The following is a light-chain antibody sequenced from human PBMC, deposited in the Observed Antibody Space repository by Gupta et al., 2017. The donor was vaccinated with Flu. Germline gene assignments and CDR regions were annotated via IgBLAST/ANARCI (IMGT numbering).Light chain of an antibody. CDR1: QSISSSY. CDR2: GAS. J-gene: IGKJ1*01. V-gene: IGKV3-20*01. Sequence: DIVLTQSPGTLSLSPGERATLSCRASQSISSSYLAWYQQKPGQAPRLLIYGASSRATGIPDMFSGSGAGTDFTLTSSRLEPEDFAVYSCQHDGGSQTFGQGTEVEI. CDR3: QHDGGSQT.